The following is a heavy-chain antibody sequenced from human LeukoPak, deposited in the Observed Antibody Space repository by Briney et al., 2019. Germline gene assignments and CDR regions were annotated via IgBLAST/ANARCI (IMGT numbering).Heavy chain of an antibody. CDR2: IKQDGSEK. V-gene: IGHV3-7*01. CDR1: GFTFGNYW. CDR3: ARDFTTSSTAYFQH. D-gene: IGHD6-6*01. Sequence: PGGSLRLSCAASGFTFGNYWMSWVRQAPGKGLEWVANIKQDGSEKYYADSVKGRFTISRDNAKNSLYLQMNSLRAEDTAVYYCARDFTTSSTAYFQHWGQGTLVTVSS. J-gene: IGHJ1*01.